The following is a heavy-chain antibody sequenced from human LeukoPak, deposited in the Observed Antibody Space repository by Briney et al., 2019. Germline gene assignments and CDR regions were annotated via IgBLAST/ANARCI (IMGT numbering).Heavy chain of an antibody. CDR3: ARHKEDFHDSSGPNFWYFDL. CDR2: IYYSGST. D-gene: IGHD3-22*01. V-gene: IGHV4-39*01. J-gene: IGHJ2*01. CDR1: GDSIKSDSYY. Sequence: SETLSLNCTVSGDSIKSDSYYWGWIRQPPGKGLEWIGTIYYSGSTYYNPSLKSRVTISVDTSKNQFSVKLSSVTAADTALYYCARHKEDFHDSSGPNFWYFDLWGRGNLVTVSS.